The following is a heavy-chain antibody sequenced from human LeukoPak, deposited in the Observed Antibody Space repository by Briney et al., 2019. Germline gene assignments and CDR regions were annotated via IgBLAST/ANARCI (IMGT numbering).Heavy chain of an antibody. CDR3: ATPGIYCSGGSCHSRPSDGFDV. J-gene: IGHJ3*01. Sequence: ASVKVSCKASGYTFSTYAMHWVRQAPGQRLEWMGWINGGTGNTEYSEKFQGRVTITRDTSASTVYMELSSLKSEDTTVYFCATPGIYCSGGSCHSRPSDGFDVWGQGTMVTVSS. CDR1: GYTFSTYA. V-gene: IGHV1-3*01. CDR2: INGGTGNT. D-gene: IGHD2-15*01.